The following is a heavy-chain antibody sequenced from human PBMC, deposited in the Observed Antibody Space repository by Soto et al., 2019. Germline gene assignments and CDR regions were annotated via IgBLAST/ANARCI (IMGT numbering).Heavy chain of an antibody. Sequence: QVPLVQSGAAVKKPGASLKVSCKASDYTFTDYYIHWVRQAPGQGLEWMGWINPNSGGTNYARKFQGRVTMTRDTSIATAYMELIRLKFDDAAVYYCAREPASGWPRVPFDLWGRGTLVTVSS. V-gene: IGHV1-2*02. J-gene: IGHJ2*01. CDR3: AREPASGWPRVPFDL. D-gene: IGHD6-19*01. CDR1: DYTFTDYY. CDR2: INPNSGGT.